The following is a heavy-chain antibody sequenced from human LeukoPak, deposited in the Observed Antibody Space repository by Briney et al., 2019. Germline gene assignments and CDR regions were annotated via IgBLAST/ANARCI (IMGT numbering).Heavy chain of an antibody. D-gene: IGHD4-23*01. V-gene: IGHV4-59*12. J-gene: IGHJ3*02. CDR3: ARATVVKTGSYAFDI. CDR1: GGSISSYY. CDR2: IYHSGST. Sequence: SETLSLTCTVSGGSISSYYWSWIRQPPGKGLEWIGYIYHSGSTYYNPSLKSRVTISVDRSKNQFSLKLSSVTAADTAVYYCARATVVKTGSYAFDIWGQGTMVTVSS.